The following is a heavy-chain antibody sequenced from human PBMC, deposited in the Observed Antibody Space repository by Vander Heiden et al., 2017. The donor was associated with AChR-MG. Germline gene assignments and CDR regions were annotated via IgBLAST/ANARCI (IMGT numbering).Heavy chain of an antibody. Sequence: EVPLAESGGVLAKPGGSRRLSCADSGFTVSGYSMNLVRQAPGKGLELFSSISRRSSYIYDADSVKGRFTISRENAKNSLYLQIDSLGAEDTAVYYWANNLGRQWLVQYFQHWGQGTLVTVSS. V-gene: IGHV3-21*01. D-gene: IGHD6-19*01. CDR2: ISRRSSYI. J-gene: IGHJ1*01. CDR1: GFTVSGYS. CDR3: ANNLGRQWLVQYFQH.